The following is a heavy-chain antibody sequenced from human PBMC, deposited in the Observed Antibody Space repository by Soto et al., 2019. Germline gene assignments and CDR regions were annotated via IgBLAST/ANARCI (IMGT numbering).Heavy chain of an antibody. D-gene: IGHD3-22*01. CDR2: IWYDGSNK. V-gene: IGHV3-33*01. Sequence: QVQLVESGGGVVQPGRSLRLSCAASGFTFSSYGMHWVRQAPGKGLEWVAVIWYDGSNKYYADSVKGRFTIRRDNSKNTLSLQMNSLRAEDTAVYYCSREPDSSGYHFDYWGQGTLVTVSS. J-gene: IGHJ4*02. CDR1: GFTFSSYG. CDR3: SREPDSSGYHFDY.